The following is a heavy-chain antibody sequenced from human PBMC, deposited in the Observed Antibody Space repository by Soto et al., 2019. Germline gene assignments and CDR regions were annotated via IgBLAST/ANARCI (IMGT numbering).Heavy chain of an antibody. V-gene: IGHV3-11*01. CDR2: ISSTGSTP. D-gene: IGHD6-13*01. J-gene: IGHJ5*02. CDR3: ARGQQLFANWLDP. CDR1: GLTLSHSY. Sequence: GSRRLGCAAGGLTLSHSYMAWIRQAPGKGLEEIATISSTGSTPYYADSVKGRFTISRDNAQNSLYLEMNNLRAEDTAVYSWARGQQLFANWLDPRDQGLLGPVSS.